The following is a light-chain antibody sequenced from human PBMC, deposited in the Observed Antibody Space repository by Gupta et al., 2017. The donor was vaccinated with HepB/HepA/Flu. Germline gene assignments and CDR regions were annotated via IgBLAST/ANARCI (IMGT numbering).Light chain of an antibody. V-gene: IGKV1-16*01. Sequence: DIRVTQSPSSLSASVGDRVTITCRASQGVGKSLAWYQQRPGKAPKSLIYATSNLQSGVPSRFSGSGSGTDFTLTISSLQPEDFAIYYCQQYKSHPLTFGGGTKVEIK. CDR2: ATS. CDR1: QGVGKS. J-gene: IGKJ4*01. CDR3: QQYKSHPLT.